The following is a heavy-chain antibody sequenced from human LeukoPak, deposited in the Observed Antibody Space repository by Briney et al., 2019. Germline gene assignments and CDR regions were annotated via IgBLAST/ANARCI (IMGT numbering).Heavy chain of an antibody. CDR3: ARAGYYDSSGYYLGYFDY. V-gene: IGHV3-7*01. Sequence: PGGSLRLACVGSGFTFSSYWMSWVRQAPGKGLEWVANIKQDGSEKYYVDSVKGRFTISRDNAKNSLYLQMNSLRAEDTAVYYCARAGYYDSSGYYLGYFDYWGQGTLVTVSS. J-gene: IGHJ4*02. D-gene: IGHD3-22*01. CDR2: IKQDGSEK. CDR1: GFTFSSYW.